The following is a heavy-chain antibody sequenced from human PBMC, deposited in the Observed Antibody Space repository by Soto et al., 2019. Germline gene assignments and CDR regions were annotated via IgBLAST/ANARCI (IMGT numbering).Heavy chain of an antibody. CDR1: GGSISSGGYY. CDR2: IYYSGST. V-gene: IGHV4-31*03. D-gene: IGHD3-10*01. CDR3: ARDHYYGSGRFPS. Sequence: QVQLQESGPGLVKPSQTLSLTCTVSGGSISSGGYYWSWIRQHPGKGLEWIGYIYYSGSTYYNPSPPSRVPIPVHTSNHQCSLNLSSVTAADTAVYYCARDHYYGSGRFPSWGQGTLVTLSS. J-gene: IGHJ5*02.